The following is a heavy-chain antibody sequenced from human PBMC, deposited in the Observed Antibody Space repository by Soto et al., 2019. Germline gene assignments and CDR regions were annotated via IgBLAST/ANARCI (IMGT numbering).Heavy chain of an antibody. V-gene: IGHV3-21*01. D-gene: IGHD3-22*01. Sequence: EVQLVESGGGLVKPGGSRRLSCAASGFTFSSYSMNWVRLAPGKGLEWVSSISSSSSYIYYADSVKGRFTISRDNAKNSLYLQMNSLRAEDTAVYYCARDGRLLEPLDYWGQGTLVTVSS. J-gene: IGHJ4*02. CDR2: ISSSSSYI. CDR3: ARDGRLLEPLDY. CDR1: GFTFSSYS.